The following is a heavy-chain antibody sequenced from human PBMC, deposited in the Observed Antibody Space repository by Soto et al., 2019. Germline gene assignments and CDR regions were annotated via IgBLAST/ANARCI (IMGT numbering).Heavy chain of an antibody. Sequence: QIQLVQSGVEVKKPGASVKVSCKASGYTFTDYAISWVRQAPGRGLEWMGWVNTYNGNPNYAQIFQGRVTMTTDTSTDTAYMELRSLTSDDSAVYYCARDSQYSTSWQRFDSWGQGTLVTVSS. D-gene: IGHD6-13*01. V-gene: IGHV1-18*01. CDR2: VNTYNGNP. CDR1: GYTFTDYA. CDR3: ARDSQYSTSWQRFDS. J-gene: IGHJ4*02.